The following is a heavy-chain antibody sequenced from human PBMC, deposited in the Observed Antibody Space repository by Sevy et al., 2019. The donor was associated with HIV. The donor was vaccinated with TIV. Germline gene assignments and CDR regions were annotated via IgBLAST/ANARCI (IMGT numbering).Heavy chain of an antibody. CDR2: IYYSGST. D-gene: IGHD3-22*01. CDR1: GGSISSYY. J-gene: IGHJ3*02. Sequence: SETLSLTCTVSGGSISSYYWSWIRQPPGKGLEWIGYIYYSGSTNYNPSLKSRVTISVDTSKNQFSLKLSSVTAADTAMYYCAGGPYYYDSSGHYTDGAFDIWGQGTMVTVSS. V-gene: IGHV4-59*01. CDR3: AGGPYYYDSSGHYTDGAFDI.